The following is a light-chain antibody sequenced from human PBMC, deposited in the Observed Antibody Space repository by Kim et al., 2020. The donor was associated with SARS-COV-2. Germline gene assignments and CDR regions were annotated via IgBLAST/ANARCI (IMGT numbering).Light chain of an antibody. CDR3: QQYNSYSWT. V-gene: IGKV1-5*03. CDR1: QSFSCW. Sequence: ASLGDQVPTPCPARQSFSCWVAWYQPKPGKAPKLLIYKASSLESGVPSRFSGSGSGTEFTLTISSLQPDDFATYYCQQYNSYSWTFGQGTKVDIK. CDR2: KAS. J-gene: IGKJ1*01.